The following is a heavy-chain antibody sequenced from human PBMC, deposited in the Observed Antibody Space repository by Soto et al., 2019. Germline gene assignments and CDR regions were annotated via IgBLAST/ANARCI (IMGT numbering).Heavy chain of an antibody. Sequence: LGESLKISCKGSGYSFTSYWIAWVRQMPGKGLEWMGIVYPGGSDTRYSPSFQGQVTMSADKSISTAYLQWSSLRASDTAIYYCARRNGDYLVDYWGQGTLVTVSS. J-gene: IGHJ4*02. CDR2: VYPGGSDT. CDR1: GYSFTSYW. CDR3: ARRNGDYLVDY. V-gene: IGHV5-51*01. D-gene: IGHD4-17*01.